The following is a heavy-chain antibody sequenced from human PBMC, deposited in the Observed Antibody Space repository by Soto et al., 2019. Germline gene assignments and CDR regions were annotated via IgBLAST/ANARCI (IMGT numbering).Heavy chain of an antibody. CDR2: IDPSDSYT. D-gene: IGHD3-3*01. CDR1: GYSFTSYW. V-gene: IGHV5-10-1*01. Sequence: XESLKISWKGSGYSFTSYWISWVRQMPGKGLEWMGRIDPSDSYTNYSPSFQGHVTISADKSISTAYLQWSSLKASDTAMYYCTSTPRYVLRFLEWLPGGYYYGMEVWGKGTTVT. J-gene: IGHJ6*04. CDR3: TSTPRYVLRFLEWLPGGYYYGMEV.